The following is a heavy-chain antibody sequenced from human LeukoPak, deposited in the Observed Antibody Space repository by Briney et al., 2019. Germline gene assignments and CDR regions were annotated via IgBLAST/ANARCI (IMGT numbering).Heavy chain of an antibody. CDR1: GFTFDMYA. Sequence: GSLRLSCVGSGFTFDMYAMSWVRQAPGKGLEWVSAISGSAGSTHYAESVKGRFTISRDNSKNTLYLQIDSLRAEDTAIYYCTRDAYNFNDFDYWGQGTLVTVSS. CDR3: TRDAYNFNDFDY. D-gene: IGHD5-24*01. J-gene: IGHJ4*02. V-gene: IGHV3-23*01. CDR2: ISGSAGST.